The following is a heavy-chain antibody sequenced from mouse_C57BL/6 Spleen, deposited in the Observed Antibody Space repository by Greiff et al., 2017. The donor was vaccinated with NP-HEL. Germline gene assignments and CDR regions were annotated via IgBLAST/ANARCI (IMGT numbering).Heavy chain of an antibody. J-gene: IGHJ2*01. D-gene: IGHD2-3*01. CDR3: ARYGGLLQGRNY. CDR2: IDPSDSYT. V-gene: IGHV1-50*01. Sequence: QVQLQQPGAELVKPGASVKLSCKASGYTFTSYWMQWVKQRPGQGLEWIGEIDPSDSYTNYNQKFKGKATLTVDTSSSTAYMQLSSLTSEDSAVYYCARYGGLLQGRNYWGQGTTLTGSS. CDR1: GYTFTSYW.